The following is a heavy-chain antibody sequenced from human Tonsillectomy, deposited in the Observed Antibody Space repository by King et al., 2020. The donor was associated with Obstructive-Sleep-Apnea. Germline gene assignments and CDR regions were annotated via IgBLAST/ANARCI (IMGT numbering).Heavy chain of an antibody. CDR1: GFTFSSYA. D-gene: IGHD2-2*01. CDR3: AKDHLVVTAAGGVFDI. J-gene: IGHJ3*02. CDR2: TSGSGWSR. Sequence: VQLVESGGGLVQPGGSLRLSCAASGFTFSSYAMSWVRQAPGKGLEWVSATSGSGWSRDYVDSVKGRFTISRDNSKNTLYLQMNSLRAEDTAVYHCAKDHLVVTAAGGVFDIWGQGTMVTVSS. V-gene: IGHV3-23*04.